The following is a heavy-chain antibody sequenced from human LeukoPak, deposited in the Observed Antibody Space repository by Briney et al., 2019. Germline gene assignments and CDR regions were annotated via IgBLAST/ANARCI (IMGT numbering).Heavy chain of an antibody. J-gene: IGHJ6*03. V-gene: IGHV3-21*01. CDR1: GFTFSSYS. Sequence: PGGSLRLSCAASGFTFSSYSMNWVRQAPGKGLEWVSSISSSSSYVYYADSVKGRFTISRDNAKNSLYLQMNSLRAEDTAVYYCARLRREGYCSSTSCSYYYMDVWGKGTTVTVSS. CDR2: ISSSSSYV. CDR3: ARLRREGYCSSTSCSYYYMDV. D-gene: IGHD2-2*01.